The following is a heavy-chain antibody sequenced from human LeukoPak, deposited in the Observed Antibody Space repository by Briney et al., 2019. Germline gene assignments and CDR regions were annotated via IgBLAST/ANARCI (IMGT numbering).Heavy chain of an antibody. CDR2: INHSGST. CDR1: GVSFSSYY. CDR3: ARGSDYYYMDV. J-gene: IGHJ6*03. Sequence: SETLSLTCAVYGVSFSSYYLSWIRQPPGKGLEWIGEINHSGSTNFNPSLKSRVTISVDTSKNQFSLKLSSVTAADTAVYYCARGSDYYYMDVWGKGTTVTVSS. V-gene: IGHV4-34*01.